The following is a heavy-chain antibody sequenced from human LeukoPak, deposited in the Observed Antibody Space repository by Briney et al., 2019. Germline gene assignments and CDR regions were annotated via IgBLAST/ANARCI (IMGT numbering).Heavy chain of an antibody. CDR2: IYYSGST. Sequence: SETLSLTCTVSGGSISSYYGSWIRQPPGEGLGWVGYIYYSGSTNYNPSLNSRVTISVDTSKNQFSLKLNSVTAAHTAVYYCARHLYNSSWYALNYDYWGQGTLVTVSS. V-gene: IGHV4-59*08. J-gene: IGHJ4*02. D-gene: IGHD6-13*01. CDR3: ARHLYNSSWYALNYDY. CDR1: GGSISSYY.